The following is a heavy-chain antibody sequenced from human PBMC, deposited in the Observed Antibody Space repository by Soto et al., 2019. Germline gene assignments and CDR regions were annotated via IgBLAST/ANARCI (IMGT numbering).Heavy chain of an antibody. CDR3: ARSRTVTGYYGMDV. CDR1: GYIFTTYW. Sequence: GESLKISCEASGYIFTTYWIGWGRQMPGKGLEWMGIIYPGNSDTTYSPSFQGQVTISADKSITTAYLQWSSLEASDTAMYYCARSRTVTGYYGMDVWGQGTMVTVSS. J-gene: IGHJ6*02. V-gene: IGHV5-51*01. CDR2: IYPGNSDT. D-gene: IGHD4-17*01.